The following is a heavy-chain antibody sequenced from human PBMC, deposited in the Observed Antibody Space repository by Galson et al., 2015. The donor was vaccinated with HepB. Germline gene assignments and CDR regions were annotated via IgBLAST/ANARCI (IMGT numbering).Heavy chain of an antibody. J-gene: IGHJ6*03. CDR3: AKGKRSVAPRLPNYYYYYMDV. Sequence: SLRLSCAASGFTFSSYGMHWVRQAPGKGLEWVAVISYDASSTYYADSVRGRFTISRDNSKNTLYLQMNSLRPEDTAVYYCAKGKRSVAPRLPNYYYYYMDVWGKGTTVTVSS. CDR2: ISYDASST. V-gene: IGHV3-30*18. D-gene: IGHD6-6*01. CDR1: GFTFSSYG.